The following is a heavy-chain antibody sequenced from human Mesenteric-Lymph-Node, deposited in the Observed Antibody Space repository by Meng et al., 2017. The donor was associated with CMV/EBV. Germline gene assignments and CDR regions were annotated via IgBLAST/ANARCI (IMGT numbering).Heavy chain of an antibody. D-gene: IGHD3-3*01. J-gene: IGHJ5*02. CDR3: ASGSPITIFGVVINWFDP. V-gene: IGHV4-39*07. CDR2: IYYSGST. Sequence: SETLSLTCTVSGGSISSSSYYWGWIRQPPGKGLEWIGSIYYSGSTYYNPSLKSRVTISVDTSKNQFSLKLSSVTAADTAVYYCASGSPITIFGVVINWFDPWGQGTLVTVSS. CDR1: GGSISSSSYY.